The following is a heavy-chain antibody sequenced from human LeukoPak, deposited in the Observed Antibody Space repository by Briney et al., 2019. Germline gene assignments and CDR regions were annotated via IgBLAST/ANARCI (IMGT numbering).Heavy chain of an antibody. V-gene: IGHV3-43*01. D-gene: IGHD6-13*01. CDR2: ISWDGGST. Sequence: GGSLRLSCAASGFTFDDYTMHWVRQAPGKGLEWVSLISWDGGSTYYADSVKGRFTISRDNSKNSLYLQMNSLRTEDTALYYCAKDRDPFSIAALAPWGQGTMVTVSS. CDR3: AKDRDPFSIAALAP. J-gene: IGHJ3*01. CDR1: GFTFDDYT.